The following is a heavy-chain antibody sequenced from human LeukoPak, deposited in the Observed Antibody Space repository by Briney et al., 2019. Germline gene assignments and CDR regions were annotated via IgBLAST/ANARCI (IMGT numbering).Heavy chain of an antibody. V-gene: IGHV4-59*01. J-gene: IGHJ4*02. CDR1: GGSISSYY. Sequence: SETLSLTCTVSGGSISSYYWSWIRQPPGKGLEWIGYVYYSGSTNYNPSLKSRVTISVDTSKNQFSLKLSSVTAADTAVYYCARDKKEGGDVDYWGQGTLVTVSS. D-gene: IGHD2-21*02. CDR2: VYYSGST. CDR3: ARDKKEGGDVDY.